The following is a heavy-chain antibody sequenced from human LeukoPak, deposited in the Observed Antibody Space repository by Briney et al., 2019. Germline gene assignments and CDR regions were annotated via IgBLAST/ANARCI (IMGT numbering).Heavy chain of an antibody. V-gene: IGHV4-39*01. Sequence: SETLSLTCTVSGGSISSSSYYWGWIRQPPGKGLEWIGSICYSGSTYYNPSLKSRVTISVDTSKNQFSLKLSSVTAADTAVYYCARQYYDILTGYSRGAFDIWGQGTMVTVSS. D-gene: IGHD3-9*01. CDR1: GGSISSSSYY. CDR2: ICYSGST. J-gene: IGHJ3*02. CDR3: ARQYYDILTGYSRGAFDI.